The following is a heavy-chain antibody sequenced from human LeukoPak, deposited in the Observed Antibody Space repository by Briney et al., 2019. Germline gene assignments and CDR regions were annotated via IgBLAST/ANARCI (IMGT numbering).Heavy chain of an antibody. V-gene: IGHV4-39*01. CDR2: IYYSEST. CDR1: GGSISSSSYY. Sequence: SETLSLTCTVSGGSISSSSYYWGWIHQPPGKGLEWIGSIYYSESTYYNPSLKSRVTISVDTSKNQFSLKLSSVTAADTAVYYCASQMYYYDSSGYYYGFDYWGQGTLVTVSA. CDR3: ASQMYYYDSSGYYYGFDY. J-gene: IGHJ4*02. D-gene: IGHD3-22*01.